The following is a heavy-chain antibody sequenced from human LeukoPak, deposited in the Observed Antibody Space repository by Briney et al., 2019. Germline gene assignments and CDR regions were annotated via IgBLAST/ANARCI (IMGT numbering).Heavy chain of an antibody. V-gene: IGHV1-69*01. Sequence: ASVKVSCKASGGTFSSYAISWVQQAPGQGLEWMGGIIPIFGTANYAQKFQGRVTITADESTSTAYMELSSLRSEDTAVYYCARGPLRYYYDSSTAFDIWGQGTMVTVSS. J-gene: IGHJ3*02. CDR1: GGTFSSYA. CDR2: IIPIFGTA. D-gene: IGHD3-22*01. CDR3: ARGPLRYYYDSSTAFDI.